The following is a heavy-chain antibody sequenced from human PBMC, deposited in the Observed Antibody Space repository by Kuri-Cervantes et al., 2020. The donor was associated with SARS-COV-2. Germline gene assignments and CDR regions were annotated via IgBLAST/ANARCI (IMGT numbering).Heavy chain of an antibody. Sequence: GESLKISCVASGFTFSNAWMNWVRQAPGKGLEWVSAISGSGGSTYYADSVKGRFTISRDNPKNTLYLQMNSLRAEDTAVYYCAKCGWESSACGYFDYWGQGTLVTVSS. CDR3: AKCGWESSACGYFDY. J-gene: IGHJ4*02. CDR2: ISGSGGST. D-gene: IGHD6-6*01. V-gene: IGHV3-23*01. CDR1: GFTFSNAW.